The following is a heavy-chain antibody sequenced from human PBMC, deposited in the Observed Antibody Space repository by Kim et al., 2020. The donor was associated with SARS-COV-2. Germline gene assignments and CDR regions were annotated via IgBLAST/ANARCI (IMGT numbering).Heavy chain of an antibody. D-gene: IGHD6-19*01. CDR1: GFRFSNHE. J-gene: IGHJ4*02. CDR3: ARVTPYSSTEFDY. Sequence: GGSLRLSCAASGFRFSNHEMNWVRQAPGKGLEWVSYISSSGDITYYTDSVKGRFTISRDNAENSLSLQMNSLRGEDTALYYCARVTPYSSTEFDYWGQGALVTVSS. V-gene: IGHV3-48*03. CDR2: ISSSGDIT.